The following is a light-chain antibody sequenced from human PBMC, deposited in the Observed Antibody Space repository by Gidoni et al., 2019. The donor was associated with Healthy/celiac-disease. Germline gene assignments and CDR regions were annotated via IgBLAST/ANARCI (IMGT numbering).Light chain of an antibody. CDR1: QRISSY. V-gene: IGKV1-39*01. CDR2: AAS. CDR3: QQSYSTLG. J-gene: IGKJ3*01. Sequence: DIQMTQSPSSLSASVGDRVTSTCRARQRISSYLIWYQQKPGKVPKLLIYAASSLHSGVPSRFSGSGSGTDFTLTISSLQPVDFATYYCQQSYSTLGFXXXTKVDIK.